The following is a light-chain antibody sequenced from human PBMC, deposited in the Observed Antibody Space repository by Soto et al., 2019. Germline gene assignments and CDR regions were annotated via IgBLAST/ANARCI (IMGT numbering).Light chain of an antibody. CDR1: TSNVGRNY. J-gene: IGLJ2*01. V-gene: IGLV1-47*01. CDR2: RND. Sequence: HSVLTQPPSVSGTPGQKITISCSGSTSNVGRNYVYWYQQLPGMAPKLLIYRNDRRPSGVSDRFSGSKSDTSASLAISGLRAEDEVDYYCASWDDSLSGVVFGGGTKLTVL. CDR3: ASWDDSLSGVV.